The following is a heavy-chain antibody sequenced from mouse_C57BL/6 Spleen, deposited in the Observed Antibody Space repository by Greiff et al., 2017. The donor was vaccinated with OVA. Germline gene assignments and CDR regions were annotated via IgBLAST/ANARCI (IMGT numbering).Heavy chain of an antibody. CDR1: GFTFSSYG. V-gene: IGHV5-6*01. CDR3: ARQGYDGYLYYFDY. D-gene: IGHD2-3*01. Sequence: EVKLMESGGDLVKPGGSLKLSCAASGFTFSSYGMSWVRQTPDKRLEWVATISSGGSYTYYPDSVKGRFTISRDNAKNTLYLHMSSLKSEDTAMYYCARQGYDGYLYYFDYWGQGTTLTVSS. J-gene: IGHJ2*01. CDR2: ISSGGSYT.